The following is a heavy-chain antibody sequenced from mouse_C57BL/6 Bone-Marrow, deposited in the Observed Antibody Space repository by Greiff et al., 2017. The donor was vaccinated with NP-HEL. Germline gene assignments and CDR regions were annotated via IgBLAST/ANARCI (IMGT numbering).Heavy chain of an antibody. V-gene: IGHV10-3*01. CDR3: VIPLYYGSSYEAMDY. Sequence: EVMLVESGGGLVQPKGSLKLSCAASGFTFNTYAMHWVRQAPGKGLEWVARIRSKSSNYATYYADSVKDRFTISRDDSQSMLYLQMNNLKTEDTAMYYCVIPLYYGSSYEAMDYWGQGTSVTVSS. CDR1: GFTFNTYA. D-gene: IGHD1-1*01. CDR2: IRSKSSNYAT. J-gene: IGHJ4*01.